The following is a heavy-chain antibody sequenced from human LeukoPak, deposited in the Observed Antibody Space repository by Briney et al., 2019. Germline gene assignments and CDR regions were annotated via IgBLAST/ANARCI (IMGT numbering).Heavy chain of an antibody. J-gene: IGHJ4*02. CDR2: ISWNSGSI. Sequence: GRSLRLSCAASGFTFDDYAMHWVRQAPGKGLEWVSGISWNSGSIGYADSVKGRFTISRDNAKNSLYLQMNSLRAEDTALYYCAKDTSHYYGSGSYAGLLDYWGQGTLVTVSS. V-gene: IGHV3-9*01. CDR1: GFTFDDYA. D-gene: IGHD3-10*01. CDR3: AKDTSHYYGSGSYAGLLDY.